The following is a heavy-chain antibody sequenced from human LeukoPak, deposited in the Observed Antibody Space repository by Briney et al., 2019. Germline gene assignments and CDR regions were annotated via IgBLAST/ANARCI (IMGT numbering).Heavy chain of an antibody. CDR1: GFTFSSYA. CDR3: AKDIREIVVVTTFDY. J-gene: IGHJ4*02. CDR2: ISGSGGST. V-gene: IGHV3-23*01. Sequence: GGSLRLSCAASGFTFSSYAMSWVRQAPGKGLEWVSAISGSGGSTYYADSVKGRFTIPRDNSKNTLYLQMNSLRAEDTAVYYCAKDIREIVVVTTFDYWGQGTLVTVSS. D-gene: IGHD3-22*01.